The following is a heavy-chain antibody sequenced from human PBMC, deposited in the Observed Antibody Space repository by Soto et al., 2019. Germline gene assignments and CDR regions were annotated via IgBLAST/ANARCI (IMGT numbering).Heavy chain of an antibody. CDR1: GGSSSSGGYY. Sequence: SETLSLTCTVSGGSSSSGGYYWSWIRQHPGKGLGWIGYIYYSGSTYYNPSLKSRVTISVDTSKNQFSLKLSSVTAADTAVYYCASGDYYGSGSYSRTPKNYGMDVWGQGTTVTVSS. CDR3: ASGDYYGSGSYSRTPKNYGMDV. CDR2: IYYSGST. D-gene: IGHD3-10*01. J-gene: IGHJ6*02. V-gene: IGHV4-31*03.